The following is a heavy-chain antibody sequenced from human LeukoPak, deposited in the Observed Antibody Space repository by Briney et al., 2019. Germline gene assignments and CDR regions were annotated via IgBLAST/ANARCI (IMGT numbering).Heavy chain of an antibody. CDR2: ISAYNGNT. CDR3: ARDPCSSTSCPFDY. J-gene: IGHJ4*02. CDR1: GYTFTSYG. Sequence: ASVKVSCKVSGYTFTSYGISWVRQAPGQGLEWMGWISAYNGNTNYAQKLQGRVTMTTDTSTSTAYMELRSLRSDDTAVYYCARDPCSSTSCPFDYWGQGTLVTVSS. V-gene: IGHV1-18*04. D-gene: IGHD2-2*01.